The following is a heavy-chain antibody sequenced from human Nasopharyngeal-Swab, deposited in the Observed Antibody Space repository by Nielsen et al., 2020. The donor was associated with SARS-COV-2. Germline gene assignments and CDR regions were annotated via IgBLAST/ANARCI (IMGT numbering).Heavy chain of an antibody. Sequence: LETLSLTCTVSGGSISSSSYYWGWILQPPGKGPVWLGEIHHSGSTNYNPSLKSRVTISVYTSANQFSLKLSSVTAADTAVYYCARGRCSSTSCRGCSGGSCYYGMDVWGQGTTVTVSS. CDR2: IHHSGST. D-gene: IGHD2-2*01. V-gene: IGHV4-39*07. CDR3: ARGRCSSTSCRGCSGGSCYYGMDV. J-gene: IGHJ6*02. CDR1: GGSISSSSYY.